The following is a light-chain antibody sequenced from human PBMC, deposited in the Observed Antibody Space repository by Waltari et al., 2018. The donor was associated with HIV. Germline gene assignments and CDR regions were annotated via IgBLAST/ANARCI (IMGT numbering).Light chain of an antibody. J-gene: IGLJ2*01. V-gene: IGLV2-14*01. Sequence: QSALTQPASVSGSPGQSITISCTGTSSDVGGYDYVSWYRQYPGKAPKLMIYEVSNRPSGVSNRFSGSKSGNTASLTISGLQAEDEADYYCSSFTSSSTPIFFGGGTKVTVL. CDR2: EVS. CDR3: SSFTSSSTPIF. CDR1: SSDVGGYDY.